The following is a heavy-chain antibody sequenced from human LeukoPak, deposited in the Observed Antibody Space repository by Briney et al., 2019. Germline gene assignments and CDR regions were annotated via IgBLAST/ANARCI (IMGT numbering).Heavy chain of an antibody. CDR3: ARSDDFDY. CDR1: GITFSDYN. V-gene: IGHV3-48*04. Sequence: GGSLRLSCAASGITFSDYNMNWVRQAPGKGLEWVPYISSSSSTIYYADSVKGRFTISRDNAEDSLYLQMNSLRAEDRAIYYCARSDDFDYWGQGTLVTVSS. CDR2: ISSSSSTI. J-gene: IGHJ4*02.